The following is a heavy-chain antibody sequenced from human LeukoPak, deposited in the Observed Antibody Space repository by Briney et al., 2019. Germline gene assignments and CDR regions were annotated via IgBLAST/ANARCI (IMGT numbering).Heavy chain of an antibody. V-gene: IGHV1-69*01. D-gene: IGHD2-2*01. Sequence: SVKVSCKASGGTFSSYAISWVRQAPGQGLEWMGGIIPIFGTANYAQKFQGRVTITAYESTSTAYMELSSLRSEDTAVYYCARGMSVGYCSSTSCRTYYYYYMDVWGKGTTVTVSS. CDR1: GGTFSSYA. J-gene: IGHJ6*03. CDR3: ARGMSVGYCSSTSCRTYYYYYMDV. CDR2: IIPIFGTA.